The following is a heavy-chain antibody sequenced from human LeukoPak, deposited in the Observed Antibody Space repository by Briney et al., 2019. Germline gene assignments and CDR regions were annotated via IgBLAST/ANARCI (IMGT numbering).Heavy chain of an antibody. V-gene: IGHV4-39*01. Sequence: PSEALSLTCTVSGGSISSSSYYWGWIRQPPGKGLERIGSIYYSGSTYYNSSLKSRVTISVDTSKNQFSLKLSSVTAADTAVYYCARQGRGYSYTDYWGQGTLVTVSS. J-gene: IGHJ4*02. CDR1: GGSISSSSYY. CDR3: ARQGRGYSYTDY. CDR2: IYYSGST. D-gene: IGHD5-18*01.